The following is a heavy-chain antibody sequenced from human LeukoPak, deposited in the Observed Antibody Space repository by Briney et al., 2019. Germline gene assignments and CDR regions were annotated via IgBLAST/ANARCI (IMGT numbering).Heavy chain of an antibody. J-gene: IGHJ4*02. Sequence: SETLSLTCTVSHGSISSYYWSWIRQPPGKGLEWIGHISYSGSTNYNPSLKSRVTISVDTSKNQFSLKLSSVTAADTAVYYCARHPDSSGWYGHFDYWGQGTLVTVSS. CDR3: ARHPDSSGWYGHFDY. V-gene: IGHV4-59*08. CDR1: HGSISSYY. CDR2: ISYSGST. D-gene: IGHD6-19*01.